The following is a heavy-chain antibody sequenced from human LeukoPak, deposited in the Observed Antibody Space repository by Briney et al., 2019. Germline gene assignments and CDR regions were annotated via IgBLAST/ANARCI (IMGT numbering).Heavy chain of an antibody. D-gene: IGHD2-2*01. CDR1: GGSFSGYY. CDR3: ARGKGKVVVVPAAMREYYYYMDV. CDR2: INHSGST. J-gene: IGHJ6*03. V-gene: IGHV4-34*01. Sequence: SETLSLTCAVYGGSFSGYYWSWLRQPPGKGLEWIGEINHSGSTNYNPSLKSRVTISVDTSKNQFSLKLSSVTAADTAVYYCARGKGKVVVVPAAMREYYYYMDVWGKGTTVTVSS.